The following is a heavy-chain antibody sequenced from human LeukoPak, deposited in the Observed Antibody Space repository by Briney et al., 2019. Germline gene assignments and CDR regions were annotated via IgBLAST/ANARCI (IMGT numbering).Heavy chain of an antibody. V-gene: IGHV3-7*01. CDR1: GSTFSTYW. J-gene: IGHJ4*02. CDR2: INQDGSQT. CDR3: ARLMFLWPPIYFDY. D-gene: IGHD2-8*01. Sequence: GGSLRLSCVASGSTFSTYWMSWVRRAPGKGLEWVANINQDGSQTFYVDSVKGRFTISRDNPGNSVYLQMNSLRAEDTAVYYCARLMFLWPPIYFDYWGQGTLVTVSS.